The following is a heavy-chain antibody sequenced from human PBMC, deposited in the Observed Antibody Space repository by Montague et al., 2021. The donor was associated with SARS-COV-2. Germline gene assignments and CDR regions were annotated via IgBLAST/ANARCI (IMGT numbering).Heavy chain of an antibody. D-gene: IGHD6-13*01. J-gene: IGHJ5*02. CDR2: IFYNGDT. CDR1: GGSISGYY. CDR3: ATHRQHHNH. Sequence: SETVSLTCTVSGGSISGYYWTWIRQPPGKGLEWIGYIFYNGDTNYNPSLKSRVSISVDTSKNQFSLKLIAVTAADTAVYFCATHRQHHNHWGQGAMVAVSS. V-gene: IGHV4-59*08.